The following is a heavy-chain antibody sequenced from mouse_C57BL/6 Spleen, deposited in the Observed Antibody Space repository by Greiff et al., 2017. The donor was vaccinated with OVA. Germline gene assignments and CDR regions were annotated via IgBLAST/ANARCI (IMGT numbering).Heavy chain of an antibody. CDR2: IHPNSGST. Sequence: QVQLQQPGAELVKPGASVKLSCKASGYTFTSYWMHWVKQRPGQGLEWIGMIHPNSGSTKYNEKFKSKATLTVDKSYSTSYMQLSSLTSEDSAVYYCAREDYGGEAYGGKGTLVTVSA. CDR3: AREDYGGEAY. D-gene: IGHD1-1*01. V-gene: IGHV1-64*01. J-gene: IGHJ3*01. CDR1: GYTFTSYW.